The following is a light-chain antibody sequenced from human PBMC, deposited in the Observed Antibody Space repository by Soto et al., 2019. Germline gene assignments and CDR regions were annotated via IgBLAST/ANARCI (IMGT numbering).Light chain of an antibody. J-gene: IGLJ1*01. V-gene: IGLV2-14*01. Sequence: QAVVTQPASVSGSPGQSITISCTGTSGDIGSYNRVSWYQQHPGKAPKLIIYEVTDRPSGVSNRFSGSKSGNTASLTISGLQAEDEAEYYCSSCTNINTRACVFGTGTKVTVL. CDR3: SSCTNINTRACV. CDR2: EVT. CDR1: SGDIGSYNR.